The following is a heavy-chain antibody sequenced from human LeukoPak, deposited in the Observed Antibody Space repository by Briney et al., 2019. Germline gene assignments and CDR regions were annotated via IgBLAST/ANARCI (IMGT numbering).Heavy chain of an antibody. V-gene: IGHV3-21*01. CDR3: ASGLIAAAGFDY. CDR2: ISSSSSYI. J-gene: IGHJ4*02. D-gene: IGHD6-13*01. Sequence: PGGSLRLSCAASGFTFSSYSMNWVRQAPGKGLEWVSSISSSSSYIYYADSVKGRFTISRDNAKNSLYLQMNSLRAEDTAVYYCASGLIAAAGFDYWGQGTLVTVSS. CDR1: GFTFSSYS.